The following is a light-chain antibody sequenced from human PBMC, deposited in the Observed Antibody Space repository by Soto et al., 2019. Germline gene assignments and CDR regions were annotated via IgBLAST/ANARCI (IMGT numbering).Light chain of an antibody. CDR1: SSNIGAGYD. CDR2: GSS. Sequence: QSVLTQPPSVSGAPGQRVTISCTGSSSNIGAGYDVHWYQQLLGTAPKLLIYGSSNRPSGVPDRFSGSKSGTSASLAITGLQAEDEADYYCQSYDSTLSTSEVVFGGGTKLTVL. V-gene: IGLV1-40*01. J-gene: IGLJ2*01. CDR3: QSYDSTLSTSEVV.